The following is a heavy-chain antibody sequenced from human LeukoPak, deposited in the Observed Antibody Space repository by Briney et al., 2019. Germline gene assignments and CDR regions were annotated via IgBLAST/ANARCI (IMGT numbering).Heavy chain of an antibody. CDR2: IYTSGST. V-gene: IGHV4-61*02. Sequence: SETLSLTCTVSGGSISSGSYYWSWLRQPAGKGLEWIGRIYTSGSTNYNPSLKSRVTISVDTSKNQFSLKLSSVTAADTAVYYCARSVSGSYGAFDIWGQGTMVTVSS. CDR3: ARSVSGSYGAFDI. J-gene: IGHJ3*02. D-gene: IGHD1-26*01. CDR1: GGSISSGSYY.